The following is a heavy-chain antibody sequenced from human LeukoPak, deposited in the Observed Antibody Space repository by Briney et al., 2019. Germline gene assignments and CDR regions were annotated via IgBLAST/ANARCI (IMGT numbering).Heavy chain of an antibody. D-gene: IGHD6-19*01. CDR2: IYHSGRA. CDR1: GGSISSDNW. V-gene: IGHV4-4*02. J-gene: IGHJ4*02. Sequence: PSGTLSLTCAVSGGSISSDNWWIWVRQPPGKGLEWIGEIYHSGRANYNPSLKNRVNMSVDKSKNQLSLSLSSVTAADTAVYHCARGLYGSDSYWGQGNLVTVSS. CDR3: ARGLYGSDSY.